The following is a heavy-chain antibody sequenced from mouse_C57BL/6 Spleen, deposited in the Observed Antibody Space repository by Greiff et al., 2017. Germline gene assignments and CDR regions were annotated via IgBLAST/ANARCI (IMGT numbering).Heavy chain of an antibody. CDR1: GYTFTDYY. CDR2: IYPGSGNT. V-gene: IGHV1-76*01. D-gene: IGHD1-1*01. J-gene: IGHJ1*03. CDR3: ARVHYGSSWGYFDV. Sequence: VKLMESGAELVRPGASVKLSCKASGYTFTDYYINWVKQRPGQGLEWIARIYPGSGNTYYNEKFKGKATLTAEKSSSTAYMQLSSLTSEDSAVYFCARVHYGSSWGYFDVWGTGTTVTVSS.